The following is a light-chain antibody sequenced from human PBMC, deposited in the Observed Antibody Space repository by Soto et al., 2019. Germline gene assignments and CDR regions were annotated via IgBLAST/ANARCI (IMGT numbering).Light chain of an antibody. CDR2: GAS. Sequence: EIVMTHSPATLSVSPGERATLSCRASQSVSNNLAWYQQKPGQAPRLLIYGASTRATAIPARFSGRGSGTHFTLAISRLEPEDFAVYYCHQFGDSPQTFGQGTKVDIK. CDR1: QSVSNN. V-gene: IGKV3-15*01. J-gene: IGKJ1*01. CDR3: HQFGDSPQT.